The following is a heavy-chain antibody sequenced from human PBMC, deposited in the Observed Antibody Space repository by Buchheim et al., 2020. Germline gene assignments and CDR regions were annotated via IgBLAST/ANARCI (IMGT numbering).Heavy chain of an antibody. CDR3: ARESEWGLQSSYFDY. CDR2: FYHSGST. CDR1: GGSISSSNW. J-gene: IGHJ4*02. D-gene: IGHD1-26*01. V-gene: IGHV4-4*02. Sequence: QGQLQESGPGLVKPSGTLSLTCAVSGGSISSSNWWSWVRQPPGKGLEWIVEFYHSGSTNHNPSLKSRITISVNKSKNQFSPKLSSVTAADTAVYYCARESEWGLQSSYFDYWGQGTL.